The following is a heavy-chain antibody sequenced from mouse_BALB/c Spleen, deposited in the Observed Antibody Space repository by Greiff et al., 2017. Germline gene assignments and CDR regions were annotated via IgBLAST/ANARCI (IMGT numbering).Heavy chain of an antibody. J-gene: IGHJ3*01. V-gene: IGHV1S127*01. D-gene: IGHD2-13*01. CDR2: IDPSDSYT. Sequence: QVQLQQPGAELVKPGASVKMSCKASGYTFTSYWMHWVKQRPGQGLEWIGVIDPSDSYTSYNQKFKGKATLTVDTSSSTAYMQLSSLTSEDSAVYYCTGGDSAWFAYWGQGTLVTVSA. CDR3: TGGDSAWFAY. CDR1: GYTFTSYW.